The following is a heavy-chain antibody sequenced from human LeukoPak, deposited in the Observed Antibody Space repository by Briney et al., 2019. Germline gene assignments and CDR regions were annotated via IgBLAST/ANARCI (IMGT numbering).Heavy chain of an antibody. CDR1: GFTFSNNW. CDR2: VKKDASEK. J-gene: IGHJ4*02. V-gene: IGHV3-7*01. D-gene: IGHD5-18*01. Sequence: GGSLRLSCAASGFTFSNNWMTWVRQGPGKGLERVASVKKDASEKYYVDSVKGRFTISRDNAKNSLYLQMNSLRAEDTAVYYCAKGRGYSYGYAYWGQGTLVTVSS. CDR3: AKGRGYSYGYAY.